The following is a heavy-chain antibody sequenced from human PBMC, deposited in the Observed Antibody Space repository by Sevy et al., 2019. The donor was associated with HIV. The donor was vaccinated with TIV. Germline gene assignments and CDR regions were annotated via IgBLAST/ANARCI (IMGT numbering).Heavy chain of an antibody. J-gene: IGHJ6*03. CDR3: TTDSDCTNGVCYTGDGYYYYMDV. Sequence: GGSLRLSCAASGFTFSNAWMSWVRQAPGKGLEWVGRIKSKTDGGTTDYAAPVKGRFTISRDDSKNKLYLQMNSLKTEDTAVYYCTTDSDCTNGVCYTGDGYYYYMDVWGKGTTVTASS. D-gene: IGHD2-8*01. CDR1: GFTFSNAW. CDR2: IKSKTDGGTT. V-gene: IGHV3-15*01.